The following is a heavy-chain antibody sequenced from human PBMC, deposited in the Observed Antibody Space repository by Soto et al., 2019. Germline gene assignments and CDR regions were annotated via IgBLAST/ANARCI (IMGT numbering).Heavy chain of an antibody. CDR2: ISAYNGNT. CDR3: ARDVRNPYSSSYFVDY. D-gene: IGHD6-6*01. CDR1: GYTFTSYG. J-gene: IGHJ4*02. Sequence: QVQLVQSGAEVKKPGASVKVSCKASGYTFTSYGISWVRQAPGQGLEGMGWISAYNGNTNYAQKLQGRVTMTPDPSTSTAYMELRSLRSAVTAVYYCARDVRNPYSSSYFVDYWGQGTLVTVSS. V-gene: IGHV1-18*01.